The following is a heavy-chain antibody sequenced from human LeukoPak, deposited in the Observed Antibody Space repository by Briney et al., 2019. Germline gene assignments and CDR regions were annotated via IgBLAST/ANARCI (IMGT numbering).Heavy chain of an antibody. V-gene: IGHV1-18*01. J-gene: IGHJ4*02. CDR1: GYTFTIYG. Sequence: ASVKVSCKTSGYTFTIYGISWVRQAPGQGLEWMGLISAYGNTNYAQNLQGRVTMTTDTSTSTAYMELRSLRSDDTAVYYCARGIIGYYFDYWGQGTLVTVSS. CDR3: ARGIIGYYFDY. CDR2: ISAYGNT. D-gene: IGHD2-15*01.